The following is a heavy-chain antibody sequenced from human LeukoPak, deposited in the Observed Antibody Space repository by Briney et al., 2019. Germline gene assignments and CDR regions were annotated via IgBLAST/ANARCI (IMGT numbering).Heavy chain of an antibody. D-gene: IGHD3-9*01. CDR3: ARLDAWFDWLPPLAFDI. J-gene: IGHJ3*02. CDR1: GYSITSGYS. Sequence: SETLSLTCSVSGYSITSGYSWGWIRQPPGKGLEWIGEINHSGSTNYNPSLKSRVTISVDTSKNQFSLKLSSVTAADTAVYYCARLDAWFDWLPPLAFDIWGQGTMVTVSS. V-gene: IGHV4-38-2*02. CDR2: INHSGST.